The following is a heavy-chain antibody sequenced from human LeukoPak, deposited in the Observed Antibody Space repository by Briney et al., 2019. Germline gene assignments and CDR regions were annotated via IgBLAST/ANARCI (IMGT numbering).Heavy chain of an antibody. CDR3: TQYGDNANLDY. J-gene: IGHJ4*02. V-gene: IGHV3-49*04. CDR1: GFTFGDYA. D-gene: IGHD4-17*01. CDR2: IRSKTYGGTT. Sequence: GGSLRLSCTPSGFTFGDYAMSWVRQAPGKGLEWVGFIRSKTYGGTTEHAASVKGRFTISIDDSKSIAYLQMNSLKTEDTAVYYCTQYGDNANLDYWGQGTLVTVSS.